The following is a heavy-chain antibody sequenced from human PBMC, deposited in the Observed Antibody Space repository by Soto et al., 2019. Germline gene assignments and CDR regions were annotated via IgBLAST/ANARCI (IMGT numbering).Heavy chain of an antibody. CDR2: IIPIFGTA. CDR1: GGTFSSYA. CDR3: AGDRRHIVATSSAYYYDYGMDV. Sequence: QVQLVQSGAEVKKPGSSVKVSCKASGGTFSSYAISWVRQAPGQGLEWMGGIIPIFGTANYAQKFQGRVTINADKSTSTAYMELSSLRSEDTAVDYCAGDRRHIVATSSAYYYDYGMDVWGQGTTVTVSS. J-gene: IGHJ6*02. D-gene: IGHD5-12*01. V-gene: IGHV1-69*06.